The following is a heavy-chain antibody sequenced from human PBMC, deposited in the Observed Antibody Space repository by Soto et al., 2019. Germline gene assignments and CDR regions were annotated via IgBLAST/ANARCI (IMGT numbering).Heavy chain of an antibody. CDR2: IRSNADGGTV. V-gene: IGHV3-15*01. CDR3: TAAGVRGVVMRGMDV. Sequence: VESGGGLVKPGGSLRLSCSTSGFSFSKAWMRWVRQAPGKGLEWVGRIRSNADGGTVEYAAPVKARFISSRDDSRNTLYLQMNSLDTEATCVYYGTAAGVRGVVMRGMDVWGQGTAVTFSS. J-gene: IGHJ6*02. CDR1: GFSFSKAW. D-gene: IGHD3-10*01.